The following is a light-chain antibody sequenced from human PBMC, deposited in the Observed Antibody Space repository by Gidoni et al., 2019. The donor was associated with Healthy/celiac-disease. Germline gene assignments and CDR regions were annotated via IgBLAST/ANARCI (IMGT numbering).Light chain of an antibody. V-gene: IGKV3-20*01. Sequence: IVLTQSPGTLSLSPGERATLSCRASPSVSSTYLAGYQQRPGQAPRLLIYAASSRATGIPDRVSGSGCGTDFTLTSSRLEPEDFAMYYGQGYVSSPLTFGGGTKVEIK. CDR1: PSVSSTY. CDR2: AAS. CDR3: QGYVSSPLT. J-gene: IGKJ4*01.